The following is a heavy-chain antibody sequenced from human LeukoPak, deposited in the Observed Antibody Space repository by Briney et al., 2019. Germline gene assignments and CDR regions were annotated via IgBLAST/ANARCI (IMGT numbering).Heavy chain of an antibody. CDR2: IIPIFGTA. D-gene: IGHD1-26*01. CDR3: ARDLVGASSPFGY. Sequence: SVKVSCKASGGTFSSYAISWVRQAPGQGLEWMGGIIPIFGTANYAQKFQGRVTITADESTSTAYMELSSLRSEDTAVYYCARDLVGASSPFGYWGQGTLVTVSS. V-gene: IGHV1-69*01. CDR1: GGTFSSYA. J-gene: IGHJ4*02.